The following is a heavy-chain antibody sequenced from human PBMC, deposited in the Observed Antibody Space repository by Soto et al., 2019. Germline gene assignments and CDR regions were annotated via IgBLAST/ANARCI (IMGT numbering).Heavy chain of an antibody. CDR2: ISYDGSNK. CDR3: ARVRPSYDSGSAGWFDP. J-gene: IGHJ5*02. V-gene: IGHV3-30-3*01. Sequence: QVQLVESGGGVVQPGRSLRLSCAASGFTFSSYAMHWVRQAPGKGLEWVAVISYDGSNKYYADSVKGRFTISRDNSKNALYLQMTSLRAEDTAVYYCARVRPSYDSGSAGWFDPWGQGTLVTVSS. CDR1: GFTFSSYA. D-gene: IGHD3-16*01.